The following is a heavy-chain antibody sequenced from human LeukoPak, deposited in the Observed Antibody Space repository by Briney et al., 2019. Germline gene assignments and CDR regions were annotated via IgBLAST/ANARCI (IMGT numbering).Heavy chain of an antibody. V-gene: IGHV3-21*01. CDR2: ISSSSSYI. CDR3: AREPNYYDSSDDY. D-gene: IGHD3-22*01. J-gene: IGHJ4*02. Sequence: GGSLRLSCAASGFTFSSYSMNWVRQAPGKGLEWVSSISSSSSYIYYADSVKGRFTISRDNAKNSLYLQMNSLRAEDTAVYYCAREPNYYDSSDDYWGQGTLVTVSS. CDR1: GFTFSSYS.